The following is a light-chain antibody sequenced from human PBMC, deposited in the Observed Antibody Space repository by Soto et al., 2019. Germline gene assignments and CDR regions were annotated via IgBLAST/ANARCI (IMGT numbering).Light chain of an antibody. J-gene: IGKJ4*01. Sequence: EIVMTQSPATLSVSPGESVTLSCRASQSISGNLAWYQQKPGQAPRLLMFRTSTRATGFPARFSGTGSGTEFNLTISSLQSEDFASYYCQQYNNWPRATFGGGTKVDIK. CDR3: QQYNNWPRAT. V-gene: IGKV3-15*01. CDR2: RTS. CDR1: QSISGN.